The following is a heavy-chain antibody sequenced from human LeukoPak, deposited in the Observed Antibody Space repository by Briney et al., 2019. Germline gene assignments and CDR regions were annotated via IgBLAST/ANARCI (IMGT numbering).Heavy chain of an antibody. V-gene: IGHV1-3*01. CDR2: INAGNDNT. J-gene: IGHJ4*02. CDR1: GYTFTSYA. D-gene: IGHD4-17*01. Sequence: GASVKVSCKASGYTFTSYAMHWVRQAPGQRLEWMGWINAGNDNTKYSQKFQGRVSITRGTSASTAYMELSSLRSEDTAVYYCAREGRYGDYAGYWGQGTLVTVSS. CDR3: AREGRYGDYAGY.